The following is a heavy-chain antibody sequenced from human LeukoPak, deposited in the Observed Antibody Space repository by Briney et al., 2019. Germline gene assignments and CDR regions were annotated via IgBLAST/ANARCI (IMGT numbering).Heavy chain of an antibody. J-gene: IGHJ4*02. CDR1: GFTFSSYA. CDR3: AKDPSLTYYDILTGYPPPPPDY. V-gene: IGHV3-23*01. D-gene: IGHD3-9*01. CDR2: ISGSGGST. Sequence: GGSLRLSCAASGFTFSSYAMSWVRQAPGKGLEWVSAISGSGGSTYYADSVKGRFTISRDNSKNTLYLQMNSLRAEDTAVYYCAKDPSLTYYDILTGYPPPPPDYWGQGTLVTVSS.